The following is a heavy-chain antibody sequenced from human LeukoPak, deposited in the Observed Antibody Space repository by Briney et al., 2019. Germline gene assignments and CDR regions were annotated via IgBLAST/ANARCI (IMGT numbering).Heavy chain of an antibody. CDR3: AKGGTEYYYDSSGYYTEAFDY. Sequence: PGGSLRLSCAASGFTFSSHGMCWVRQAPGRGLEWVSSISIGGDTTYSDSVKGRFTISRDNSKNTLYLQLDSLRAEDTAIYYCAKGGTEYYYDSSGYYTEAFDYWGQGTLVTVSS. V-gene: IGHV3-23*01. J-gene: IGHJ4*02. CDR2: ISIGGDTT. D-gene: IGHD3-22*01. CDR1: GFTFSSHG.